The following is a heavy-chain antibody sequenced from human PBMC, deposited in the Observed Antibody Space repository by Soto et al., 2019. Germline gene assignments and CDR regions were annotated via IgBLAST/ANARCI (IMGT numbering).Heavy chain of an antibody. D-gene: IGHD1-26*01. CDR3: VRDGTKNLRDRFEP. Sequence: SETLSLTCNVSGASLSRYYWSWIRQPPGKGLEWIGRIYATGDTDYNPSLKSHIPMSVYMSTKQFAFTLRSVTAADTAIYYCVRDGTKNLRDRFEPWGRGILVTVSS. J-gene: IGHJ5*02. CDR1: GASLSRYY. V-gene: IGHV4-4*07. CDR2: IYATGDT.